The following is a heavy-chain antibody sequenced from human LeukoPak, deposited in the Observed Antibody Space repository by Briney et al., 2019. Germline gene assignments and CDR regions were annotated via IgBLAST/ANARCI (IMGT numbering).Heavy chain of an antibody. V-gene: IGHV4-61*02. CDR1: GGSISSGSYY. J-gene: IGHJ6*03. Sequence: PSQTLSLTCTVSGGSISSGSYYWSWIRQPAGKGLEWIGRIYTSGSTNYNPSLKSRVTISVDTSKNQFSLKLSSVTAADTAVYYCARIASHYYYYMDVWGKGTTVTVSS. D-gene: IGHD3-3*02. CDR3: ARIASHYYYYMDV. CDR2: IYTSGST.